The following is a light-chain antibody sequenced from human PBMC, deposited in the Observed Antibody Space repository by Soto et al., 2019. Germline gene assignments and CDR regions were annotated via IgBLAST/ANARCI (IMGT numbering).Light chain of an antibody. V-gene: IGLV1-40*01. J-gene: IGLJ2*01. CDR1: SSNIGAGFD. CDR2: ANT. CDR3: QSYDTRLSGSYVV. Sequence: QSVLTQPPSVSGAPGQKVSISCTGNSSNIGAGFDVHWYQQVPGTPPKLLIYANTNRPSGVPDRFSGSKSATSASLAITGLQADDEAHYYCQSYDTRLSGSYVVFGGGTKLTVL.